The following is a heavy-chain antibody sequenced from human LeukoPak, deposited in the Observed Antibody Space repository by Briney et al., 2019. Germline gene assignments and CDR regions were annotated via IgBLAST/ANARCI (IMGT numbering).Heavy chain of an antibody. Sequence: ASVKVSCKASGYTFTSYDINWVRQATGQGLEWMGWMNPNSGYTGYAQKFQGRVTMTRNTSISTAYMELSSLRSEDTAVYYCARGSLYYDFWSGYYHYFDYWGQGTLVTVSS. CDR1: GYTFTSYD. D-gene: IGHD3-3*01. V-gene: IGHV1-8*01. CDR3: ARGSLYYDFWSGYYHYFDY. CDR2: MNPNSGYT. J-gene: IGHJ4*02.